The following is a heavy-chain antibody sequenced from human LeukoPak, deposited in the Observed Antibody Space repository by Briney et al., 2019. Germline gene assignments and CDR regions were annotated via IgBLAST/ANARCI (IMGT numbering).Heavy chain of an antibody. Sequence: PRRSLSLSRAPSRFTFCKAWMSWVRQAPGTGAEGVGRIKSNTEGRTTNYAAPVKGSFTTSRDESKNTLYLQMNSLKTEDTAMYYSATETYTTPDAFDYWGQGTLVTVSS. CDR2: IKSNTEGRTT. V-gene: IGHV3-15*01. J-gene: IGHJ4*02. D-gene: IGHD1-1*01. CDR1: RFTFCKAW. CDR3: ATETYTTPDAFDY.